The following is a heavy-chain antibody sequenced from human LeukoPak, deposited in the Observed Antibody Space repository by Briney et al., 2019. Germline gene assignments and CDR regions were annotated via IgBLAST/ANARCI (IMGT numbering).Heavy chain of an antibody. CDR1: GYIFSTYW. Sequence: GESLKISCKGPGYIFSTYWIAWVRQLPGKGLEWMGIIYPGDSDTRYSPSFQGQVTISADKSVSTAYLHCSSLKASDTAIYYCARPNITSYYDSRGSDAFDVWGQGTMVTVSS. J-gene: IGHJ3*01. CDR3: ARPNITSYYDSRGSDAFDV. V-gene: IGHV5-51*01. CDR2: IYPGDSDT. D-gene: IGHD3-22*01.